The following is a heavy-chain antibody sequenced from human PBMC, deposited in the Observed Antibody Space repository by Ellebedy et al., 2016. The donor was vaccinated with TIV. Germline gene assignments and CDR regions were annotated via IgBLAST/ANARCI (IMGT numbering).Heavy chain of an antibody. CDR2: IIPIFGTA. D-gene: IGHD2-15*01. V-gene: IGHV1-69*13. CDR3: ARGTRSGGWFDP. J-gene: IGHJ5*02. Sequence: SVKVSXXASGGTFSSYAISWVRQAPGQRLEWMGGIIPIFGTANYAQKFQGRVTITADESTSTAYMELSSLRSEDTAVYYCARGTRSGGWFDPWGQGTLVTVSS. CDR1: GGTFSSYA.